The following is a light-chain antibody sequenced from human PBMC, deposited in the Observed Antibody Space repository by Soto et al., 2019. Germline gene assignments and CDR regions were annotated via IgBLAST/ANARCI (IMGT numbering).Light chain of an antibody. V-gene: IGLV2-14*01. CDR2: EVS. CDR3: SSYTSSSTLVV. J-gene: IGLJ2*01. Sequence: QSALTQPASVSGSPGQSITISCTGTSSDVGGYNYVSWYQQHPGKAPKLMNYEVSNRPSGVSNRFSGSKSGNTASLTISGLQAEDEAAYYCSSYTSSSTLVVFGGGTKLTVL. CDR1: SSDVGGYNY.